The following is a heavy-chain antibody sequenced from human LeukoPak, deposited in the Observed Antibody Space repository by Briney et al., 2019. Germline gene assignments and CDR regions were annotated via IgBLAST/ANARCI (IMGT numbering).Heavy chain of an antibody. D-gene: IGHD6-19*01. CDR1: GYTFTGYY. V-gene: IGHV1-2*02. CDR2: INPNSGGT. CDR3: ASLVAVAGISIGDY. J-gene: IGHJ4*02. Sequence: GASVKVSCKASGYTFTGYYMHWVRQAPGQGLEWMGWINPNSGGTNYAQKFQGRVTMTRDTSISTAYMELSRLRSDDTAVYYCASLVAVAGISIGDYWGQGTLVTVSS.